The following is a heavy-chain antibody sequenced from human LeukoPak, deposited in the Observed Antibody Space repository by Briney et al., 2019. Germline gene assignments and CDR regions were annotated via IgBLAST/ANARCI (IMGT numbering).Heavy chain of an antibody. V-gene: IGHV3-21*01. CDR3: ARSAPLAASSPGT. D-gene: IGHD6-13*01. CDR1: GFPFSSYS. J-gene: IGHJ5*02. Sequence: GGSLRLSFAASGFPFSSYSMNWVRQAPGKGLEGVSSISSSSSYIYYADPVKGRFTISRDNAKNTLYLQMNSLRAEDTGVYYCARSAPLAASSPGTWGQGTLVTVSS. CDR2: ISSSSSYI.